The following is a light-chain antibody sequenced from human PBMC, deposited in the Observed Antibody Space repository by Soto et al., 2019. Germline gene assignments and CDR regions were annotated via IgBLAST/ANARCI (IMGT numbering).Light chain of an antibody. CDR1: QSVDIS. CDR3: QQYHRWPPYT. J-gene: IGKJ2*01. CDR2: GAS. V-gene: IGKV3-15*01. Sequence: LMTQSPATLSVSPGERATLSSRASQSVDISLAWYQQKPGQAPRLLIYGASTRATGIPARFSGSGSGTEFTLTIISLQSEDFAVYFCQQYHRWPPYTFGQGTKLEIK.